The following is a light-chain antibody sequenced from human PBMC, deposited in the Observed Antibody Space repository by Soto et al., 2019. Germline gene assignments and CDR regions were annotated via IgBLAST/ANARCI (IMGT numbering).Light chain of an antibody. J-gene: IGLJ1*01. CDR2: NNN. V-gene: IGLV1-47*02. Sequence: QSVLTQPPSASGTPGQRVTISCSGSSFNIGSNYVYWYQQLPGTAPKLLIYNNNQRPSGVPDRFSGSKSGTSASLAISGLRSEDEADYYCAAWDDSLSGYVFGTGTKVTVL. CDR3: AAWDDSLSGYV. CDR1: SFNIGSNY.